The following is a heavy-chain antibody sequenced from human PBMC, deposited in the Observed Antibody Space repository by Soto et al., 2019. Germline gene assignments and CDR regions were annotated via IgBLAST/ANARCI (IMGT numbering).Heavy chain of an antibody. J-gene: IGHJ6*02. D-gene: IGHD4-4*01. Sequence: PGGSLRLSCAASGFTFSNAWMSWVRQAPGKGLEWVGRIKSKTDGGTTDYAAPVKGRFTISRDDSKNTLYLQMNSLKTEDTAVYYCTTGTVTIFYYYYGMDVWGQGTTVTVSS. CDR1: GFTFSNAW. CDR3: TTGTVTIFYYYYGMDV. V-gene: IGHV3-15*01. CDR2: IKSKTDGGTT.